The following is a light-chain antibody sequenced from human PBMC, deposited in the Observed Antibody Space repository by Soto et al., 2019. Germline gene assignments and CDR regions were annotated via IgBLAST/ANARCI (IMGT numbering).Light chain of an antibody. CDR3: SSFAGSNNFPYV. Sequence: LAQPPSASGSPGQSVTISCTGTSSDVGAYDYVSWYQQHPGKAPKLMIYEINKRPSGVPDRFSGSKSGNTASLTVSGLQAEDEADYYCSSFAGSNNFPYVFGTGTKATVL. J-gene: IGLJ1*01. V-gene: IGLV2-8*01. CDR2: EIN. CDR1: SSDVGAYDY.